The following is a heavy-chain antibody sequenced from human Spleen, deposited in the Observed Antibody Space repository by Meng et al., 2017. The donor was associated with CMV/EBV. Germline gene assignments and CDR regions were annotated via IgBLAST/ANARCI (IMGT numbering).Heavy chain of an antibody. D-gene: IGHD3-16*01. CDR1: GGSISSYY. CDR3: TRGNTALWDSDS. J-gene: IGHJ5*01. CDR2: IYYSGST. V-gene: IGHV4-59*01. Sequence: SETLSLTCTVSGGSISSYYWSWIRQPPGKGLEWIGYIYYSGSTNYNPSLKSRVTISVDTSKNQFSLKLSSVTAADTAVYYCTRGNTALWDSDSWGHGTLVTVSS.